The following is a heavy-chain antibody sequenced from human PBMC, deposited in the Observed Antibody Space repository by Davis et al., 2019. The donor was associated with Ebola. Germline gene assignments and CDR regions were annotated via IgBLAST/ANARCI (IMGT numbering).Heavy chain of an antibody. V-gene: IGHV4-59*01. CDR3: ARAAPGVRNWFDP. Sequence: MPSETLSLTCTVSGGSISSSYWSWIRQPPGKGLEWIGYIYHSESSNYNPSLKSRVTISVDTSKNHFSLKLSSVTAADTAVYYCARAAPGVRNWFDPWGQGTLVTVSS. CDR2: IYHSESS. J-gene: IGHJ5*02. CDR1: GGSISSSY. D-gene: IGHD3-3*01.